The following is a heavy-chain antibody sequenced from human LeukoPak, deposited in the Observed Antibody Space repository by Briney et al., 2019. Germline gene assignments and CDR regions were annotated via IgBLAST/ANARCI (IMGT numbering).Heavy chain of an antibody. J-gene: IGHJ4*02. CDR1: GYTFTSYY. Sequence: EASVKVSCKASGYTFTSYYMHWVRQAPGQGLEWMGIINPSGGSTSYAQRFQGRVTMTRDTSTSTVYMELSSLRSEDTAVYYCARDLDSRGCLTYGGQGPLVTASS. CDR2: INPSGGST. CDR3: ARDLDSRGCLTY. D-gene: IGHD6-19*01. V-gene: IGHV1-46*01.